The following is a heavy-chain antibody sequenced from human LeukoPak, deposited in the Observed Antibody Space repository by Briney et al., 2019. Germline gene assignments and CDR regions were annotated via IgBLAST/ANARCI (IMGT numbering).Heavy chain of an antibody. Sequence: SETLSLTYAVSGASINSHYCSWIRQSPGKGLEWVGYLYHTGSTHSNPTLKSRVTMSLDTSRNHFSLNLTSVTTADTAVYYCATGWFGHYFESWGPGTLVTVSS. CDR2: LYHTGST. V-gene: IGHV4-59*11. J-gene: IGHJ4*02. CDR3: ATGWFGHYFES. D-gene: IGHD3-10*01. CDR1: GASINSHY.